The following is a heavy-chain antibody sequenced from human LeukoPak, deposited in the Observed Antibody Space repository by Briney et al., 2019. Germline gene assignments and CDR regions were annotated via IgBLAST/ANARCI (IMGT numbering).Heavy chain of an antibody. D-gene: IGHD6-19*01. CDR2: IYPGDSDT. V-gene: IGHV5-51*01. CDR3: AKAYSGYSSGWSFDY. CDR1: GYRFTSYW. J-gene: IGHJ4*02. Sequence: GEALKISFKGSGYRFTSYWIGWVRQMPGKGLEWMGVIYPGDSDTRYSPSFQGQVTISADKSISTAYLQWSSLKASDTAMYYCAKAYSGYSSGWSFDYWGQGTLVTVSS.